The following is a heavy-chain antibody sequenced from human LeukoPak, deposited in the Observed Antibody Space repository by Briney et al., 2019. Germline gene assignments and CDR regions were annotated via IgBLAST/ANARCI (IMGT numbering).Heavy chain of an antibody. CDR3: ARGDTYYDFWSGYYLLDY. J-gene: IGHJ4*02. Sequence: GGSLRLSCAASEFTFSSYWMSWVRQAPGKGLEWVANIKQDGSEKYYVDSVKGRFTISRDNAKNSLYLQMNSLRAEDTAVYYCARGDTYYDFWSGYYLLDYWGQGTLVTVSS. V-gene: IGHV3-7*01. CDR2: IKQDGSEK. CDR1: EFTFSSYW. D-gene: IGHD3-3*01.